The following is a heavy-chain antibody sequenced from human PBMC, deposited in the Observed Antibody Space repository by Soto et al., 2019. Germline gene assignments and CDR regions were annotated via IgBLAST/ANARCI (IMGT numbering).Heavy chain of an antibody. CDR1: GYTFTSYY. Sequence: ASVKVSCKASGYTFTSYYMHWVRQAPGQGLEWMGLINPSAGSTSYAQKFQGRVTMTRDTSTSTVYMELSSLRTDDPAVFYCAGGSNSGFDYGGQGTLVTVSS. V-gene: IGHV1-46*01. J-gene: IGHJ4*02. D-gene: IGHD1-26*01. CDR2: INPSAGST. CDR3: AGGSNSGFDY.